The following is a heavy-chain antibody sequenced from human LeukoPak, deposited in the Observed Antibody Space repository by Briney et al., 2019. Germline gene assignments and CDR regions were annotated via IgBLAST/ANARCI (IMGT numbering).Heavy chain of an antibody. J-gene: IGHJ6*02. CDR3: ARVVDSPDYVWGSYRYRYYGMDV. Sequence: SETLSLTCAVYGGSFSGYYWSWIRQPPGKGLEWIGEINHSGSTNYNPSLKSRVTIFVDTSKNQSSLKLSSVTAADTAVYYCARVVDSPDYVWGSYRYRYYGMDVWGQGTTVTVSS. CDR1: GGSFSGYY. CDR2: INHSGST. V-gene: IGHV4-34*01. D-gene: IGHD3-16*02.